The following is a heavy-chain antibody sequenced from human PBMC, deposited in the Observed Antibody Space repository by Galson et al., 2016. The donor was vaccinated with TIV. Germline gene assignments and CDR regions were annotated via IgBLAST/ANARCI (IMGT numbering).Heavy chain of an antibody. V-gene: IGHV3-30*04. Sequence: SLRLSCAASGFTFSSYALHWVRQAPGKGLEWLMSISFDGKRKNYADSVKGRFTITRDDSKRTLYLHMKGLAGGDTAVYYCARVRDGQSLNAWGQGTLVIVSS. J-gene: IGHJ5*02. CDR2: ISFDGKRK. CDR3: ARVRDGQSLNA. CDR1: GFTFSSYA. D-gene: IGHD5-24*01.